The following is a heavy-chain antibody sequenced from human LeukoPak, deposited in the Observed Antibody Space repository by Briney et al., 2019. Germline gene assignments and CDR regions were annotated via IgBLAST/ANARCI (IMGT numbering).Heavy chain of an antibody. CDR1: DDSINSHH. Sequence: PSETLSLTCTVSDDSINSHHWNWLRQSPGKGLEWIGYIYKSGFTNYNPSLKNRVTMSLDTSKNQVSLKRTSVTAADTAVYYCARSGATNVWSYFFDIWGQGTLVTVSS. J-gene: IGHJ4*02. CDR2: IYKSGFT. V-gene: IGHV4-59*11. CDR3: ARSGATNVWSYFFDI. D-gene: IGHD1-26*01.